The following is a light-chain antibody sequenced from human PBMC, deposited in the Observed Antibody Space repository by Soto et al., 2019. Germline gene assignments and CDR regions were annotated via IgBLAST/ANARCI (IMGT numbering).Light chain of an antibody. CDR3: SSYAGSSNV. CDR1: SSDVGACNY. J-gene: IGLJ1*01. CDR2: EVN. V-gene: IGLV2-8*01. Sequence: QSALTQPASVSGSPGRSITISCTGSSSDVGACNYVSWYQQHPGKAPKLMIYEVNKRPSGVPDRFSGSKSGNTASLTVSGLQAEDEADYYCSSYAGSSNVFGTGTKLTVL.